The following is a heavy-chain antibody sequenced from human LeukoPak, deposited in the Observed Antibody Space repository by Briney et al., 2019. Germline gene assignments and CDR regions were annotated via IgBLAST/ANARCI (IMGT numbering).Heavy chain of an antibody. CDR2: ISGSGGIT. V-gene: IGHV3-23*01. Sequence: GGSLRLSCAASGFTFNTEVMSWVRQAPGKGLECVSAISGSGGITYYVDSVKGRFTISRDNSKNMLYLQMNSPRAEDTALYYCAKVSGRIQIWPQPFGDGMDVWGQGTTVTVSS. J-gene: IGHJ6*02. CDR1: GFTFNTEV. D-gene: IGHD5-18*01. CDR3: AKVSGRIQIWPQPFGDGMDV.